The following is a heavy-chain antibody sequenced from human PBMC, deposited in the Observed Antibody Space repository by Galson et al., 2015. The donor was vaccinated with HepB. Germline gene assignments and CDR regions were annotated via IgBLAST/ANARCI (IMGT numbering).Heavy chain of an antibody. CDR3: GRVAGTIYYYGMDV. CDR2: TYYRSKWYS. V-gene: IGHV6-1*01. J-gene: IGHJ6*02. Sequence: CAISGDSVSSNSAAWNWIRRSPSRGLEWLGRTYYRSKWYSAYAVSVRSRVTINPDTSKNPFSLQLKSVTPEDTAVYYCGRVAGTIYYYGMDVWGQGTTVTVSS. CDR1: GDSVSSNSAA. D-gene: IGHD6-19*01.